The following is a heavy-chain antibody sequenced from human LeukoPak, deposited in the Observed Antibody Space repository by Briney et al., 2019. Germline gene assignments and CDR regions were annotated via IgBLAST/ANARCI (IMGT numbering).Heavy chain of an antibody. CDR1: GYTCTGYY. Sequence: GASAKVSCKAAGYTCTGYYMHCVRQAPRQRLEWMGWINPNSGGTNYAQKFQGRVTMTRDTSISTAYMELSRLRSDDTAVYYCARDPLGVVVVAAIFDYWGGGTLVTVSS. J-gene: IGHJ4*02. D-gene: IGHD2-15*01. CDR3: ARDPLGVVVVAAIFDY. V-gene: IGHV1-2*02. CDR2: INPNSGGT.